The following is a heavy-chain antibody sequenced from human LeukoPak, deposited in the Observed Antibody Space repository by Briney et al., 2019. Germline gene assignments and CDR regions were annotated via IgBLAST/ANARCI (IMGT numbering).Heavy chain of an antibody. CDR2: IKSKTDGGTT. D-gene: IGHD6-19*01. V-gene: IGHV3-15*01. Sequence: GGSLRLSCAASGFTFSNAWMSWVRQAPGKGLEWVGRIKSKTDGGTTDYAAPVKGRFTISRDDSKNTLYLQMNSLKTEDTAVYYCTTRSGWIFYFDYWGQGTLVAVSS. J-gene: IGHJ4*02. CDR1: GFTFSNAW. CDR3: TTRSGWIFYFDY.